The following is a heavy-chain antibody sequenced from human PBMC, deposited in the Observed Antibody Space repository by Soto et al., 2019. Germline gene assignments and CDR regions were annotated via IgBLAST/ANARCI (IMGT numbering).Heavy chain of an antibody. CDR2: INAGNGNT. CDR1: GYTFTSYA. CDR3: AGPLGFFSITRCYGPVGVFDI. D-gene: IGHD2-2*01. J-gene: IGHJ3*02. Sequence: ASVKVSCKASGYTFTSYAMHWVRQAPGQRLEWMGWINAGNGNTKYSQKFQGRVTITRDTSASTAYMELSSLRSEDTAVYYCAGPLGFFSITRCYGPVGVFDIWGQGTLVPVSS. V-gene: IGHV1-3*01.